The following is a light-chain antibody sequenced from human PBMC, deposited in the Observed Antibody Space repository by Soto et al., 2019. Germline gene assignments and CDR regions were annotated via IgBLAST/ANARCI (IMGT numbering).Light chain of an antibody. CDR1: QSVNSSY. CDR2: GAS. CDR3: QQYGSSPPFT. Sequence: EIVLTQSPGTLSLSPGERATLSCRASQSVNSSYLAWYQQKPGQAPRLLIYGASSRTTGIPDRFSGGGSGSDFSLTISRLEPANFALYYGQQYGSSPPFTFGRGTRLEI. V-gene: IGKV3-20*01. J-gene: IGKJ5*01.